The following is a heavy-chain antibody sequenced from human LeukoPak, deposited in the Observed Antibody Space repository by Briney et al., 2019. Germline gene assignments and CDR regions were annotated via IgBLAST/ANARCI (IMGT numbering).Heavy chain of an antibody. CDR2: IYCGGST. Sequence: GGSLRLSCAASGFTVSSNYMSWVRQAPGKRLEWVSVIYCGGSTYYADSVKGRFTNSRDNTKNTLYLQMNSLRAEDTAVYYCARGHDSSGYTWGDYYYYMDVWGKGTTVTVSS. CDR1: GFTVSSNY. V-gene: IGHV3-53*01. D-gene: IGHD3-22*01. J-gene: IGHJ6*03. CDR3: ARGHDSSGYTWGDYYYYMDV.